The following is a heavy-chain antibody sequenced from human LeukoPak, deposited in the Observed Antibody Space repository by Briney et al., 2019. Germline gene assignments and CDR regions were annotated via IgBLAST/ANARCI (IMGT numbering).Heavy chain of an antibody. CDR2: IYTSGST. V-gene: IGHV4-4*07. CDR1: GGSISSYC. Sequence: SETLSLTCTVSGGSISSYCWSWIRQPAGKGLEWIGRIYTSGSTNYNPSLKSRVTISVDTSKNQFSLKLSSVTAADTAVYYCARGRYGDYVNYYYYMDVWGKGTTVTVSS. CDR3: ARGRYGDYVNYYYYMDV. D-gene: IGHD4-17*01. J-gene: IGHJ6*03.